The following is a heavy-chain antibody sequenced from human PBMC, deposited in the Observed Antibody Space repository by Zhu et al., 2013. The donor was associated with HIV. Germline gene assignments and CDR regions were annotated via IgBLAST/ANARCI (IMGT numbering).Heavy chain of an antibody. V-gene: IGHV1-2*02. CDR3: ARDTSSSTKNSGPQYYYMDV. Sequence: QVQLVQSGAEVKKPGASVKVSCRASGYTFTGYYMHWVRQAPGQGLEWMGWINPNSGGTNYAQKFQGRVTMTRDTSISTAYMELRSLRSDDTAVYYCARDTSSSTKNSGPQYYYMDVWGKGTTGHRSP. D-gene: IGHD6-6*01. CDR1: GYTFTGYY. J-gene: IGHJ6*03. CDR2: INPNSGGT.